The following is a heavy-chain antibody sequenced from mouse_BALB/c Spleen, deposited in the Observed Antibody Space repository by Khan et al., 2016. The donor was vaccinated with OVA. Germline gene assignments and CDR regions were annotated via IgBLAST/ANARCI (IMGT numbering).Heavy chain of an antibody. CDR1: GFSLSRYN. CDR2: IWGGGGT. J-gene: IGHJ4*01. CDR3: ARAYYRSDGYYAMDY. V-gene: IGHV2-6-4*01. Sequence: VQLQESGPDLVAPSQSLSITCTVSGFSLSRYNIHWVRQPPGKGLEWLGMIWGGGGTDYNSTLKSRLSISKDNSKSQVFLKMNSLQTDDSAMYYCARAYYRSDGYYAMDYWGQGTSVTVSS. D-gene: IGHD2-14*01.